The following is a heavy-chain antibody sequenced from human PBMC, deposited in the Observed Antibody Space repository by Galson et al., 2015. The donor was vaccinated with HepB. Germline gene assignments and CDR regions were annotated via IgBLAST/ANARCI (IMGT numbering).Heavy chain of an antibody. Sequence: SLRLSCAASEFTFSSYAMSWVRQAPGKGLEWVSAISGSGGSTYYADSVKGRFTISRDNSKNTLYLQMNSLRAEDTAVYYCAKDSWSYSSGWAPFDYWGQGTLVTVSS. D-gene: IGHD6-19*01. CDR3: AKDSWSYSSGWAPFDY. CDR1: EFTFSSYA. V-gene: IGHV3-23*01. CDR2: ISGSGGST. J-gene: IGHJ4*02.